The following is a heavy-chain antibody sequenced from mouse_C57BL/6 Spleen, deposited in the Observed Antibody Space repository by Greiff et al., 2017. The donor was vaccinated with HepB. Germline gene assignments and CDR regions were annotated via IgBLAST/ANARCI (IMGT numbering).Heavy chain of an antibody. D-gene: IGHD2-4*01. V-gene: IGHV3-6*01. CDR3: ARRDYDSGDY. J-gene: IGHJ2*01. CDR1: GYSITSGYY. Sequence: ESGPGLVKPSQSLSLTCSVTGYSITSGYYWNWIRQFPGNKLEWMGYISYDGSNNYNPSLKNRISITRDTSKNQFFLKLNSVTTEDTATYYCARRDYDSGDYWGQGTTLTVSS. CDR2: ISYDGSN.